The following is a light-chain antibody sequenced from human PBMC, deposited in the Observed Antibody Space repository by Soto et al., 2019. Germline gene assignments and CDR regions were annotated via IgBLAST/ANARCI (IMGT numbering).Light chain of an antibody. V-gene: IGKV1-5*03. Sequence: IHMTHSPSSIAASFGDIVTITCRASDSISPWVDWYQQKPGKGPKVLIYKASSLVSGVPSRFSGSGSGTDFTLTISSLQPEDIATYYCQQYDSLPFTFGGGTKVDIK. CDR3: QQYDSLPFT. CDR2: KAS. CDR1: DSISPW. J-gene: IGKJ4*01.